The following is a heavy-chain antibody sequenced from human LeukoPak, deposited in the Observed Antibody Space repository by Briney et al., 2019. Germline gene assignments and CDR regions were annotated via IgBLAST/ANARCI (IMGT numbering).Heavy chain of an antibody. V-gene: IGHV4-59*01. CDR2: IYYTGTT. D-gene: IGHD1-26*01. CDR1: GGSISNYY. CDR3: ARDQSGSLDY. J-gene: IGHJ4*02. Sequence: PSETLSLTCTVSGGSISNYYWSWIRQPPGKALEWIGYIYYTGTTNYNPSLRSRVTISVDTSKNQFSLKLSSVTAADTAVYYCARDQSGSLDYWGQGTLVTVSS.